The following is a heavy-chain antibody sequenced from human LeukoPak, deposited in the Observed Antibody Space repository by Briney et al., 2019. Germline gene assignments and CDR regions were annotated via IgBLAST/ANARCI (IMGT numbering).Heavy chain of an antibody. J-gene: IGHJ5*02. D-gene: IGHD4-11*01. CDR2: IYYSGST. CDR1: GGSISSTSCY. CDR3: ASLQKPGWFDP. V-gene: IGHV4-39*07. Sequence: SETLSLTCSVSGGSISSTSCYCGWVRQPPGEGLEWIGGIYYSGSTYYSPYLKSRVTISVDTSKNQFSLKLSSVTAADTALYYCASLQKPGWFDPWGQGTLVTVSS.